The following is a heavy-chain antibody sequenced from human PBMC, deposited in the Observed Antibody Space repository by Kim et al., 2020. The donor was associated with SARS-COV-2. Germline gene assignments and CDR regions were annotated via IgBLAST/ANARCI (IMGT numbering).Heavy chain of an antibody. CDR3: ATKPFRRNWLDS. V-gene: IGHV5-51*01. J-gene: IGHJ5*01. CDR2: IYPGDSDT. Sequence: GESLKISCKGPGYNFASNWIAWVRQMPGKGLEYMGIIYPGDSDTPHSPSFQGQVTITADTSINTAYLQWGSLKYSDTAMCYCATKPFRRNWLDSWGQGTLVTVSS. CDR1: GYNFASNW.